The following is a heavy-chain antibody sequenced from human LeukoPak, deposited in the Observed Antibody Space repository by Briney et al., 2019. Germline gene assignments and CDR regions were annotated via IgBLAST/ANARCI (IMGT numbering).Heavy chain of an antibody. V-gene: IGHV3-74*01. Sequence: GGSPRLSCAASGFTFSSYWMHWVRQAPGKGLVWVSRINSGGSSTNYADSVKGRFTISRDNAKNTLFLQMNSLRAEDTAVYYCARVYSSSFVFDLWGQGTLVTVSS. CDR3: ARVYSSSFVFDL. D-gene: IGHD6-6*01. CDR1: GFTFSSYW. CDR2: INSGGSST. J-gene: IGHJ4*02.